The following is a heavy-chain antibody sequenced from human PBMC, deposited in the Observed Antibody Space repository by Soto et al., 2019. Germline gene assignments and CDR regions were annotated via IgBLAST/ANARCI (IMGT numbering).Heavy chain of an antibody. Sequence: PWGSLRVSCAASGFAFSNAWMNWVRQAPGKGLEWVGRIKSKTDGGTTDYAAPVKGRFTISRDDSKNTLYLQMNSLKTEDTAVYYCTTDWTVSSTGMDVWGQGTTVTVSS. J-gene: IGHJ6*02. CDR2: IKSKTDGGTT. CDR1: GFAFSNAW. D-gene: IGHD3-3*01. V-gene: IGHV3-15*07. CDR3: TTDWTVSSTGMDV.